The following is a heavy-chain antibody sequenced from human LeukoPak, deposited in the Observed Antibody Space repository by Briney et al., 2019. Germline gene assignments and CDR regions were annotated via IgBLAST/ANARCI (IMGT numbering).Heavy chain of an antibody. CDR1: GFIFRNHG. V-gene: IGHV3-33*01. Sequence: PGRSLRLSCAASGFIFRNHGMHWVRQAPDKGLEWVAVIWYDGSNKYYGGSVKGRFTIPRDNSKNMLYLQINSLRAEDTAVYFCVRDRSARYLDYWGQGTLVTVSS. CDR2: IWYDGSNK. J-gene: IGHJ4*02. CDR3: VRDRSARYLDY.